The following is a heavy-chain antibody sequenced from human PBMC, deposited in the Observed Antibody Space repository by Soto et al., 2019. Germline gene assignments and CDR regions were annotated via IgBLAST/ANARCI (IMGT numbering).Heavy chain of an antibody. CDR1: GFTFRSYA. CDR2: ISGSGDST. V-gene: IGHV3-23*01. Sequence: EVQLLEAGGGLVQPGGSLRLSCAASGFTFRSYAMSWVRQAPGKGLEWVSVISGSGDSTYYADSVKGRFTISRDNSKNTLYLQMNSLRAEDTAVYYCARRTSGWYLDYWGQGTLVTVSS. CDR3: ARRTSGWYLDY. D-gene: IGHD6-19*01. J-gene: IGHJ4*02.